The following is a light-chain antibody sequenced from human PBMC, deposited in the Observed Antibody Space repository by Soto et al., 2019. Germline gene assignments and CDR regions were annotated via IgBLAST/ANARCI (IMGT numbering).Light chain of an antibody. CDR1: QSISSW. CDR3: QQYNSYSIT. CDR2: DAS. J-gene: IGKJ3*01. V-gene: IGKV1-5*01. Sequence: DIQMTQSPSTLSASVGDRVTITCRASQSISSWLAWYQQKPRKAPKLLIYDASSLESGVPSRFSGSGSGTEFTLTISSLQPDDFATYYCQQYNSYSITFGPGTKVDIK.